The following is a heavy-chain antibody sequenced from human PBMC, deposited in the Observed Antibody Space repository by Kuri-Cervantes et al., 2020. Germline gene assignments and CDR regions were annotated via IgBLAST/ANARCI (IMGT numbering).Heavy chain of an antibody. V-gene: IGHV2-5*05. CDR3: AIRSGSYYDY. Sequence: SGPTLVKPTQTLTLTCTFSELSLSASGVGVGWIRQPPGKALEWLALIYRGDDKRYGPSLKSRLTITKDTSKNQVVLTMTNMDPVDTATYYCAIRSGSYYDYWGQGTLVTVSS. CDR1: ELSLSASGVG. CDR2: IYRGDDK. D-gene: IGHD1-26*01. J-gene: IGHJ4*02.